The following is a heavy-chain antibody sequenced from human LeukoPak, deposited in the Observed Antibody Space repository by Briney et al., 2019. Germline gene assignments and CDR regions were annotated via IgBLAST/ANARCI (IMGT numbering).Heavy chain of an antibody. Sequence: SETLSLTCAVYGGSFSGYYWSWIRQPPGKGLEWIGEINHSGSTNYNPSLKSRVTISVDTSKNQFSLKLSSVTAADTAVYYCARHLVGPYYYYYYYMDVWGKGTTVTISS. CDR2: INHSGST. V-gene: IGHV4-34*01. CDR3: ARHLVGPYYYYYYYMDV. CDR1: GGSFSGYY. J-gene: IGHJ6*03.